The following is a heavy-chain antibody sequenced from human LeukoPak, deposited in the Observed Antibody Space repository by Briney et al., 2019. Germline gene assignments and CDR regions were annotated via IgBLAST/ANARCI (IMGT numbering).Heavy chain of an antibody. D-gene: IGHD1-26*01. CDR2: ISAYNGNT. V-gene: IGHV1-18*01. CDR3: ARGLGIVGTTQVDY. Sequence: ASVKVSCKASGYTSTSYGISWVRQAPGQGLEWMGWISAYNGNTNYAQKLQGRVTMTTDTSTSTAYMELRSLRSDDTAVYYCARGLGIVGTTQVDYWGQGTLVTVSS. J-gene: IGHJ4*02. CDR1: GYTSTSYG.